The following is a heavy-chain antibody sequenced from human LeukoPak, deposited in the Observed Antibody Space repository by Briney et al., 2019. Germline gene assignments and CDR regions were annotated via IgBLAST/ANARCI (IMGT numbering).Heavy chain of an antibody. CDR3: AQPSGYYYGSGSYIDY. CDR2: ISGSGGST. CDR1: GFTFSSYA. Sequence: GGSLRLSCAASGFTFSSYAMSWVRQAPGKGLEWVSAISGSGGSTYYADSVKGRFTISRDNSKNTPYLQMNSLRAEDTAVYYCAQPSGYYYGSGSYIDYWGQGTLVTVSS. J-gene: IGHJ4*02. V-gene: IGHV3-23*01. D-gene: IGHD3-10*01.